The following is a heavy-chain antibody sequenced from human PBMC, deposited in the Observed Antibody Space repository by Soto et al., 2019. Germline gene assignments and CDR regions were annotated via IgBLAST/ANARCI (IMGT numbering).Heavy chain of an antibody. CDR2: IWYDGSNK. D-gene: IGHD6-6*01. Sequence: QVQLVESGGGVVQPGRSLRLSCATSGFAFSSYGMHWVRQAPGKGLEWVAIIWYDGSNKYYTDSVKGRFTISRDNSNSTLYLQMNSLTAEDTAVYYCASGAGLVGGAVRMSDYWGQGTLVTVSS. CDR1: GFAFSSYG. V-gene: IGHV3-33*01. CDR3: ASGAGLVGGAVRMSDY. J-gene: IGHJ4*02.